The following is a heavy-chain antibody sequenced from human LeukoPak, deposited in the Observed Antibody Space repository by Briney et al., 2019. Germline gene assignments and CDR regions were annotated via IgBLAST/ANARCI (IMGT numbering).Heavy chain of an antibody. CDR1: GFTFSSHR. CDR2: ISSDGTSA. V-gene: IGHV3-74*01. Sequence: PGGSLRLSCGASGFTFSSHRMHWVRQAPGEAPAWVARISSDGTSAVYADSVRGRFTVSRDNAKSTMFLQMDSLRAEDTAVYYCVRLTSYEGRGHYPDHWGQGTLVTVSS. J-gene: IGHJ4*02. D-gene: IGHD3-22*01. CDR3: VRLTSYEGRGHYPDH.